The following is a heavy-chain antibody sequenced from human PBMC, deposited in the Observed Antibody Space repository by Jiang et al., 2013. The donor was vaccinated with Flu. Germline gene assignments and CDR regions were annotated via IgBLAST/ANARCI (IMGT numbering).Heavy chain of an antibody. D-gene: IGHD5-18*01. CDR3: ARDGDTAIMGMDV. V-gene: IGHV3-33*01. CDR1: FTFSSYG. CDR2: IWYDGSNK. Sequence: FTFSSYGMHWVRQAPGKGLEWVAVIWYDGSNKYYADSVKGRFTISRDNSKNTLYLQMNSLRAEDTAVYYCARDGDTAIMGMDVWGQGTTVTVSS. J-gene: IGHJ6*02.